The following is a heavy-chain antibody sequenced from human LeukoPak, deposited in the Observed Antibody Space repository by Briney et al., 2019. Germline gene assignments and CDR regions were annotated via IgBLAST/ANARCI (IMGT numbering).Heavy chain of an antibody. CDR2: INHSGST. D-gene: IGHD6-13*01. V-gene: IGHV4-34*01. J-gene: IGHJ4*02. CDR3: ARGVRYSSSWYSY. Sequence: PSETLSLTCAVYGGSFSGYYWSWIRQPPGKGLEWIGEINHSGSTSYNPSLKSRVTISVDTSKNHFSLKLSSVTAADTAVYYCARGVRYSSSWYSYWGQGTLVTVSS. CDR1: GGSFSGYY.